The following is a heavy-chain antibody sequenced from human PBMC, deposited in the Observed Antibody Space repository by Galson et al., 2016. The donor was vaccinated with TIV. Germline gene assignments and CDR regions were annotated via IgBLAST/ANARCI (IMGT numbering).Heavy chain of an antibody. CDR2: ISAGGGRT. J-gene: IGHJ4*02. CDR1: GFTFSSFA. Sequence: SLRLSCAASGFTFSSFAVSWVRQAPGKGLEWVSGISAGGGRTNYADSVKGRFTISRDNPKNTLYLQMSSLRAEDTAVYFCAKMDSSGFGYVVRFAFWGQGTLATGSS. V-gene: IGHV3-23*01. D-gene: IGHD3-22*01. CDR3: AKMDSSGFGYVVRFAF.